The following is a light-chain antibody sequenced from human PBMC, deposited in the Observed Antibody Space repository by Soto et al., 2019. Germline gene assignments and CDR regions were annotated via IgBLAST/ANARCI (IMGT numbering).Light chain of an antibody. CDR3: SSHTSSSTRV. J-gene: IGLJ1*01. V-gene: IGLV2-14*01. CDR2: EVS. Sequence: QSVLTQPASVSGSPGQSITISCTGTSSDVGGYNFVSWYQQHPGKAPKLMLFEVSNRPSGVSTRFSGSKSGNTASLTISGLQAEDEADYYCSSHTSSSTRVFGTGTQVTVL. CDR1: SSDVGGYNF.